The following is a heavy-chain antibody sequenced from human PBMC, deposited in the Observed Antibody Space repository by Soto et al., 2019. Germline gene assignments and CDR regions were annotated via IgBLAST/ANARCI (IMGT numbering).Heavy chain of an antibody. J-gene: IGHJ4*02. D-gene: IGHD6-6*01. CDR3: TSAPHSSSSRLDY. V-gene: IGHV2-5*02. CDR1: GFSLSSGGVGG. Sequence: QITLKESGPPLVKPTQTLTLTCSFSGFSLSSGGVGGVGWIRQPPGKALVWLAIIYWDDDTRYRPSLRKRLSITKDTSKNQVVLTMTNMDPVDTATYYCTSAPHSSSSRLDYWGQGTLVPVSS. CDR2: IYWDDDT.